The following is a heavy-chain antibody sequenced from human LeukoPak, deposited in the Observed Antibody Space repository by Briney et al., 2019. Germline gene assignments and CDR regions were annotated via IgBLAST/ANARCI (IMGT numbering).Heavy chain of an antibody. D-gene: IGHD2-15*01. J-gene: IGHJ4*02. V-gene: IGHV3-7*01. CDR3: ARGGSNFDY. Sequence: GGSLRLSCIASGFTFGDYTMNWVRQAPGKGLEWVANIKQDGSEESYVDSVKGRFTISRDNAKNSLSLQMNSLRVDDTAMYYCARGGSNFDYWGQGTLVTVSS. CDR2: IKQDGSEE. CDR1: GFTFGDYT.